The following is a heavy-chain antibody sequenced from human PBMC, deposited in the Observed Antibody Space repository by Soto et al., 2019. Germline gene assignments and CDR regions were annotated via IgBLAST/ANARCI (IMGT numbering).Heavy chain of an antibody. D-gene: IGHD6-6*01. CDR3: ARDYSSSSLYYYYGMDV. V-gene: IGHV3-21*01. Sequence: NPGGSLRLSXAASGFTFSSYSMNWVRQAPGKGLEWVSSISSSSYIYYADSVKGRFTISRDNAKNSLYLQMNSLRAEDTAVYYCARDYSSSSLYYYYGMDVWGQGTTVTVSS. CDR1: GFTFSSYS. CDR2: ISSSSYI. J-gene: IGHJ6*02.